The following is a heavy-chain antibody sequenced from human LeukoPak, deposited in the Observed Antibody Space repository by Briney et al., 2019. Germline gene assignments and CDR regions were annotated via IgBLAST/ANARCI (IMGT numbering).Heavy chain of an antibody. V-gene: IGHV3-23*01. J-gene: IGHJ3*02. CDR3: AKFQQQLTPRGAFDI. CDR1: GFTFSSYA. CDR2: ISGSGGST. D-gene: IGHD6-13*01. Sequence: GGSLRLSCAASGFTFSSYAMSWVRQAPGKGLERVSAISGSGGSTYYTDSVKGRFTISRDNSKNTLYLQMNSLRAEDTAVYYCAKFQQQLTPRGAFDIWGQGTMVTVSS.